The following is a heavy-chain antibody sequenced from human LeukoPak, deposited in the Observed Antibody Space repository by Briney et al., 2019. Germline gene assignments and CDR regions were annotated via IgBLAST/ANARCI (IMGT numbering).Heavy chain of an antibody. Sequence: SETLSLTCTVSGGSISSSSYYWGWIHQPPGKGLEWIGSIYYSGSTYYNPSLKSRVTISVDTSKNQFSLKLSSVTAADTAVYYCARHDLPDFWSGYLMGTFDYWGQGTLVTVSS. D-gene: IGHD3-3*01. CDR2: IYYSGST. CDR1: GGSISSSSYY. J-gene: IGHJ4*02. V-gene: IGHV4-39*01. CDR3: ARHDLPDFWSGYLMGTFDY.